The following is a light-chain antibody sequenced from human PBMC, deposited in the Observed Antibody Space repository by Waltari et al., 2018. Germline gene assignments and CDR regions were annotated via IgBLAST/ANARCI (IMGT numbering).Light chain of an antibody. J-gene: IGKJ4*01. Sequence: DIVLTQTPLSSPVTVGQPASIYCTFSQSLVHSDGTPYLNWLHQRPGQPPRLLIYNISQRLSGVPDRFSGSGAGTDFTLKISRVEAEDVGVYYCMQARQFPLTFGGGTKVEIK. CDR2: NIS. CDR3: MQARQFPLT. CDR1: QSLVHSDGTPY. V-gene: IGKV2-24*01.